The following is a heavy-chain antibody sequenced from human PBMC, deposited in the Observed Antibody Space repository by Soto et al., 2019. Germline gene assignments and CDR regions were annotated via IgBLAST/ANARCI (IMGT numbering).Heavy chain of an antibody. D-gene: IGHD2-2*01. V-gene: IGHV3-74*01. J-gene: IGHJ6*02. CDR3: ATDGGYAQHV. CDR2: INSDGTTT. CDR1: GFTFSNTW. Sequence: PGGSLRLSCAASGFTFSNTWMHWVRQAPGKGLVWVSHINSDGTTTTYAESVKGRFTISRDNAKNTVHLQMNSLRAEDTAVYYCATDGGYAQHVWGQGTTVTVSS.